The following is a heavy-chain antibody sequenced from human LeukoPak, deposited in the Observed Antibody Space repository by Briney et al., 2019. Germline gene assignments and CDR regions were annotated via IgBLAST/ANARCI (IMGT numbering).Heavy chain of an antibody. J-gene: IGHJ3*02. CDR2: ISAYNGDT. CDR1: GYTFTTFG. Sequence: GASVKVSCKASGYTFTTFGITWVRQAPGQGLEWRGWISAYNGDTNYAQKVQGRVTMTTDTSTKTAYMELRSLRSDDTAVYYCARGHYSDSTDAFDIWGQGTRVTVSS. CDR3: ARGHYSDSTDAFDI. D-gene: IGHD3-22*01. V-gene: IGHV1-18*01.